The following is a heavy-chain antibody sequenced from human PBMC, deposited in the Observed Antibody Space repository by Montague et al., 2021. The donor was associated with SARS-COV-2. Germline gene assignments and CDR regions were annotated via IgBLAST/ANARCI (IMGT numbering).Heavy chain of an antibody. V-gene: IGHV4-34*01. J-gene: IGHJ6*02. Sequence: SETLSLTCAVYGGSFSGYYWSWIRQPPGKGLEWIAEISHSGSTNYNPFLKSRVSISVDTSKYQYSLKLSSATAADTAVYYCARVPYRLLVVPGYYVMDVWGQGTTVAVSS. CDR2: ISHSGST. D-gene: IGHD2-2*01. CDR3: ARVPYRLLVVPGYYVMDV. CDR1: GGSFSGYY.